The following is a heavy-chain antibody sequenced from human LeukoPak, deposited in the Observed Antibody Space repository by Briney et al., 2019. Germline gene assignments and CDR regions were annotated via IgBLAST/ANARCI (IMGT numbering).Heavy chain of an antibody. CDR3: ARVRIAAAGTTKYYFDY. D-gene: IGHD6-13*01. Sequence: SVKVSCKASGGTFSSYAISWVRQSPGQGLEWMGRIIPILDVAHYAQKFQGRVTITADKSTSTAYMELSSLRSEDTAVYYCARVRIAAAGTTKYYFDYWGQGTLVTVSS. CDR2: IIPILDVA. V-gene: IGHV1-69*04. J-gene: IGHJ4*02. CDR1: GGTFSSYA.